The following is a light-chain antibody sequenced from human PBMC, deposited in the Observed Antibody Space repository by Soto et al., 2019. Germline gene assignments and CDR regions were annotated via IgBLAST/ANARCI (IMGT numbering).Light chain of an antibody. Sequence: EIVLTQSPGTLSLSPGERATLSCRASQSVSSSYLAWYQQKPGQAPRLLIYGASSRATGIPDRFSGSGSGTDFTLTISRLEPEDFAVYYCQQYGSYPWTLGQGTKVDIK. CDR2: GAS. V-gene: IGKV3-20*01. CDR3: QQYGSYPWT. J-gene: IGKJ1*01. CDR1: QSVSSSY.